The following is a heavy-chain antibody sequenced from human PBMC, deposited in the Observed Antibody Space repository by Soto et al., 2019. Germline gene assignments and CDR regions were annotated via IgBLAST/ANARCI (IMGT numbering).Heavy chain of an antibody. D-gene: IGHD6-13*01. CDR1: GFTFSSYG. V-gene: IGHV3-33*01. CDR3: ARDNPGYSSSWYGTY. Sequence: QVQLVESGGGVVQPGRSLRLSCAASGFTFSSYGMHWVLQAPGKGLEWVAVIWYDGSNKYYADSVKGRFTISRDNSKNTLYLQMNSLRAEDTAVYYCARDNPGYSSSWYGTYWGQGTLVTVSS. CDR2: IWYDGSNK. J-gene: IGHJ4*02.